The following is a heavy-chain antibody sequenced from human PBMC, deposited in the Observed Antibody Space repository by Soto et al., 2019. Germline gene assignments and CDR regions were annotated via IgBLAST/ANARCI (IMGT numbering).Heavy chain of an antibody. Sequence: QVQLVQSGAEVKKPESSVKVSCKAPGGTFSTYAISWVRQAPGQGLEWMGGIIPMFGTANYAQRFQDRVTITADESTNTVYMELSSQRSEDTAVYFRASGIQLWLRRINNGYSGWGQGTLVTVS. J-gene: IGHJ4*02. CDR1: GGTFSTYA. CDR3: ASGIQLWLRRINNGYSG. V-gene: IGHV1-69*12. D-gene: IGHD5-18*01. CDR2: IIPMFGTA.